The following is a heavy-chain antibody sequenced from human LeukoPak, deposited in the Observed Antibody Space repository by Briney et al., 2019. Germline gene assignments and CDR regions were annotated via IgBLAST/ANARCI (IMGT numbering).Heavy chain of an antibody. V-gene: IGHV1-69*01. Sequence: SVKVSCKASGGTFSSYAISWVRQAPGQWLEWMGGIIPIFGTANYAQKFQGRVTITADESTSTAYMELSSLRSEDTAVYYCARSWFGDVYYYGMDVWGQGTTVTVSS. CDR2: IIPIFGTA. CDR1: GGTFSSYA. CDR3: ARSWFGDVYYYGMDV. D-gene: IGHD3-10*01. J-gene: IGHJ6*02.